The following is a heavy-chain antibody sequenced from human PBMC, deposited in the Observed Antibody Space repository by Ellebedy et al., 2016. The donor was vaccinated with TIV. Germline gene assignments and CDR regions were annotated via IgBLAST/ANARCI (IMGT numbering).Heavy chain of an antibody. V-gene: IGHV1-58*01. D-gene: IGHD3-22*01. J-gene: IGHJ4*02. CDR2: IVVGSGNT. Sequence: SVKVSCXASGFTFTSSAVQWVRQARGQRLEWIGWIVVGSGNTNYAQKFQERVTITRDMSTSTAYMELSSLRSEDTAVYYCATQRNYYDSSGYYCWGQGTLVTVSS. CDR3: ATQRNYYDSSGYYC. CDR1: GFTFTSSA.